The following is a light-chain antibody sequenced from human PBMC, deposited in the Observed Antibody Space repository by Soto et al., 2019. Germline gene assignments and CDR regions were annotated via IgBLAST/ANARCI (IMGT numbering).Light chain of an antibody. CDR1: QSVSSSY. V-gene: IGKV3-20*01. J-gene: IGKJ5*01. Sequence: EIVLTQSPGTLSLSPGERATLSCRASQSVSSSYLAWYQQKPGQAPRLLIYGASSRATGIPDRFSGSGSGTVFTLTISRLEPEDCAVYYCQQEGRSSTTFGQATRQEIK. CDR2: GAS. CDR3: QQEGRSSTT.